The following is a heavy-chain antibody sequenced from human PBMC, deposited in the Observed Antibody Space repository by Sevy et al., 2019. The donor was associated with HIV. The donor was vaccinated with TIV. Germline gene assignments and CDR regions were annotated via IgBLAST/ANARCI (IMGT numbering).Heavy chain of an antibody. CDR2: VLSDGTNT. V-gene: IGHV3-30*18. Sequence: GGSLRLSCGASGFDFREYAMHWVRQAPGKGLEWVAAVLSDGTNTYYVDSVKGRFTISRDSSQKTLFLHMISLRVEDTAGYYCAKVGMQLWSYFDFWGQGTLVTVSS. D-gene: IGHD5-18*01. J-gene: IGHJ4*02. CDR3: AKVGMQLWSYFDF. CDR1: GFDFREYA.